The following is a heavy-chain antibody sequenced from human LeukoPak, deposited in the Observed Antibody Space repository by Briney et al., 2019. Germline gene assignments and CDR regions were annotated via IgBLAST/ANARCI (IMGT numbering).Heavy chain of an antibody. CDR3: ARADIVVVPAAIRGAFDI. Sequence: PSETLSLTCTVSGGSISSYYWSWIRQPPGQGLEWIGYIYYSGSTNYNPSLKSRVTISVDTSKNQFSLKLSSVTAADTAVYYCARADIVVVPAAIRGAFDIWGQGTMVTVSS. J-gene: IGHJ3*02. D-gene: IGHD2-2*02. CDR1: GGSISSYY. V-gene: IGHV4-59*01. CDR2: IYYSGST.